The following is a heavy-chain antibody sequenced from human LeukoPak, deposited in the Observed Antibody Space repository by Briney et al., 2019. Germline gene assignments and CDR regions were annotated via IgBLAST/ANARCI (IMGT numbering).Heavy chain of an antibody. D-gene: IGHD5-24*01. CDR2: INPNSDGT. J-gene: IGHJ6*03. CDR3: ARAVRDGYIDYYCYMDV. CDR1: GYTFTGYY. Sequence: ASLKVSCKASGYTFTGYYMHWVRQAPGQGLERMGWINPNSDGTNYAQKYQGRVTKARHTPISTAYMDRTRLRSDDTPGYDCARAVRDGYIDYYCYMDVWGKGTTVTVSS. V-gene: IGHV1-2*02.